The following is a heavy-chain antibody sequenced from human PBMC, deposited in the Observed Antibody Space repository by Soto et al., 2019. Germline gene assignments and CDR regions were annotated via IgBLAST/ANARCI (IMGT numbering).Heavy chain of an antibody. V-gene: IGHV1-46*01. CDR1: GYTFTSYY. J-gene: IGHJ4*02. CDR3: ARAGVAVAGFDY. D-gene: IGHD6-19*01. Sequence: QVQLVQSGAEVKKPGASVKVSCKASGYTFTSYYMHWVRQAPGQGLEWMGIINPSGGSTSYAQKFRGRVTMTRDTSTSTVYMELSSLRSEDTAVYYCARAGVAVAGFDYWGQGTLVTVSS. CDR2: INPSGGST.